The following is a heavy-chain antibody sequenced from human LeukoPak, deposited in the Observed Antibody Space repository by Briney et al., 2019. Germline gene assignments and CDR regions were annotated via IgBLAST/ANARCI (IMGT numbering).Heavy chain of an antibody. Sequence: GGSLRLSCAASGFTFSSIAMSGVRQAPDKGLEGGSSISGSGGGTYYADSVKGRFTTSRADSKNTLYLQMNSLRADDTDVYYCAKDLGRYRNNFFDYWGQGNLVTVSS. V-gene: IGHV3-23*01. D-gene: IGHD1-26*01. CDR3: AKDLGRYRNNFFDY. CDR2: ISGSGGGT. CDR1: GFTFSSIA. J-gene: IGHJ4*02.